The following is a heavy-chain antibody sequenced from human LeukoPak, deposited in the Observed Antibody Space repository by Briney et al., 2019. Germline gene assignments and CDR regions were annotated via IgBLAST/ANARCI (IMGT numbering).Heavy chain of an antibody. D-gene: IGHD3-3*01. CDR3: AKGQEFLEWIYDY. CDR1: GFSFSDYA. V-gene: IGHV3-23*01. J-gene: IGHJ4*02. Sequence: GRSLRLSCEASGFSFSDYAMTWVRQAPGKGLEWVSGISGGSGSRNYGDSVKGRFTISRDNSKNTLFLQLSGLRAEDTAVYYCAKGQEFLEWIYDYWGQGTLVTVSS. CDR2: ISGGSGSR.